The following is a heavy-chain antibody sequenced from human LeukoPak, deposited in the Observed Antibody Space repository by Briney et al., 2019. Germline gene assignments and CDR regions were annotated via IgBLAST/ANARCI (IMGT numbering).Heavy chain of an antibody. CDR3: VKITSVTGGDC. CDR2: ISSNGGSS. V-gene: IGHV3-64D*09. CDR1: GFTFSAYA. Sequence: PGGSLRLSCSAPGFTFSAYAMYWVRQAPGKGLEYVSEISSNGGSSFYADSVKGRFTISRDKSKSTLYLQMSSLRAEDTAVYSCVKITSVTGGDCWGQGTRLTVSS. D-gene: IGHD1-1*01. J-gene: IGHJ4*02.